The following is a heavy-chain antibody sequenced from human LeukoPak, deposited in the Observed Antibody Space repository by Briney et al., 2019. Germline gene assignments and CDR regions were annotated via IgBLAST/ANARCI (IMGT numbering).Heavy chain of an antibody. CDR2: ISGGGGST. D-gene: IGHD3-10*01. CDR1: GFTFSSYA. J-gene: IGHJ4*02. CDR3: ASLTMVPDDNLDY. V-gene: IGHV3-23*01. Sequence: LAGGSLRLSCAASGFTFSSYAMSWVRQAPGKGLEWVSAISGGGGSTYYADSVKGRFTISRDNSKNTLYLQMNSLRAEDTAVYYCASLTMVPDDNLDYWGQGTLVTVSS.